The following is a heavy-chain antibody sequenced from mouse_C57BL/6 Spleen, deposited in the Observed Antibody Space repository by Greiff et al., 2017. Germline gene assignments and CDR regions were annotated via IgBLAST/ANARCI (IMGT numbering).Heavy chain of an antibody. Sequence: QVQLQQSDAELVKPGASVKISCKVSGYTFTDYTIHWMKQRPEQGLEWIGYIYPRDGSTKYNEKFKGKATLTADKSSSTAYMQLNSLTSEDSAVYFCAGYYGNYGYAMDYWGQGTSVTVSS. CDR2: IYPRDGST. D-gene: IGHD2-1*01. CDR1: GYTFTDYT. CDR3: AGYYGNYGYAMDY. J-gene: IGHJ4*01. V-gene: IGHV1-78*01.